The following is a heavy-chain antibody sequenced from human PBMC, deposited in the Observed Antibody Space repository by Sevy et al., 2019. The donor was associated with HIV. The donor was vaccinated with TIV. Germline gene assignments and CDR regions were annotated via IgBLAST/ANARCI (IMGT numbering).Heavy chain of an antibody. V-gene: IGHV3-30-3*01. CDR2: ISYDGSNK. Sequence: GGSLRLSCAASGFTFSSYAMHWVRQAPGKGLEWVAVISYDGSNKYYADSVKGRFTISRDNSKNTLYLQMNSLRAEDTAVYYCARDMPTHPTPRVAAPDYWGQGTLVTVSS. J-gene: IGHJ4*02. D-gene: IGHD6-13*01. CDR1: GFTFSSYA. CDR3: ARDMPTHPTPRVAAPDY.